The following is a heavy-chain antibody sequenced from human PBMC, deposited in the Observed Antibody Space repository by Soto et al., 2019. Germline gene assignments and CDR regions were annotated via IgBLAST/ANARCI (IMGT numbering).Heavy chain of an antibody. V-gene: IGHV3-21*01. J-gene: IGHJ4*02. CDR1: GFPFSSYS. Sequence: EVQLVASGGGLVKPGGSLRLSCAASGFPFSSYSMNWVRQAPGKGLEWVSSISSSSSYIYYADSVKGRFTISRDNAKNSLYLQMNSLRAEDTAVYYCARVSYDFDSYYFDYWGQGTLVTVSS. CDR2: ISSSSSYI. CDR3: ARVSYDFDSYYFDY. D-gene: IGHD3-3*01.